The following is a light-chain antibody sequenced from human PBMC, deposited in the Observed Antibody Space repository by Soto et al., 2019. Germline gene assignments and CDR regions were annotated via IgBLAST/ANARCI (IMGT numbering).Light chain of an antibody. CDR1: QSVTSRF. Sequence: EIVLTQSPGTPSLYPGERATLSCRASQSVTSRFFAWYQHKPGQAPRLLMYGASSRATGIPDRFSVSVSGKDFDLNISRVEPEDSAVYYCHHYGSSMWSFGQGTKVDIK. CDR2: GAS. CDR3: HHYGSSMWS. V-gene: IGKV3-20*01. J-gene: IGKJ1*01.